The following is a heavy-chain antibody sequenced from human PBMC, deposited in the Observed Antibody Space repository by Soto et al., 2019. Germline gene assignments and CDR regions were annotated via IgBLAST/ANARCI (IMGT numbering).Heavy chain of an antibody. V-gene: IGHV6-1*01. J-gene: IGHJ4*01. CDR2: TYYRSKWYY. D-gene: IGHD1-26*01. CDR3: ARGEQYSGRIFDY. Sequence: QTLSLACAITGDSVASNKAGWSWVRQSPSRGLEWLGRTYYRSKWYYEYAVSVRGRITINPDASKNQYSLQLNSVTPEDTAVYFCARGEQYSGRIFDYWGQGTLVTVSS. CDR1: GDSVASNKAG.